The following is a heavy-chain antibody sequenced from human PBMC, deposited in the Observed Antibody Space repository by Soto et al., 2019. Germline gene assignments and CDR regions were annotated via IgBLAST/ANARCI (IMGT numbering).Heavy chain of an antibody. CDR2: VFSGVSA. CDR3: ARDGMTTGDT. Sequence: SETLSLTCIVSGVSVRSYTWSWVRQPANKGLEWIGRVFSGVSATYNPSPKSRVSISMDTPENRISLKLDSVTAADAGVYFCARDGMTTGDTWGPGTLVTVSS. CDR1: GVSVRSYT. D-gene: IGHD2-21*02. V-gene: IGHV4-4*07. J-gene: IGHJ4*02.